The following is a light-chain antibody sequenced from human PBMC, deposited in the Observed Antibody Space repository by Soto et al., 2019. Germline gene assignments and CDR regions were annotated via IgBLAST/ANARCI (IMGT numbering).Light chain of an antibody. Sequence: EIVVMQSPATLSVSPGDRVTLSCRASRSVSSNLAWYQQKPGQAPRLLIYHASARATGIPARFSGSGSGTEFTLSISSLQSDDFAVYYCQQYDEWPPVTFGQGTRLEIK. CDR2: HAS. V-gene: IGKV3D-15*01. CDR3: QQYDEWPPVT. CDR1: RSVSSN. J-gene: IGKJ5*01.